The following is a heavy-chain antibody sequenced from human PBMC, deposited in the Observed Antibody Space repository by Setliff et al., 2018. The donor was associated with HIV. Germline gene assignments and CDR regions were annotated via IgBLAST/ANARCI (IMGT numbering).Heavy chain of an antibody. D-gene: IGHD3-10*01. Sequence: PSETLSLTCTVSGDSTSSSSSYWGWIRQPPGKGLEWIGSIYYSGSTYYNPSLKSRVTISVDTSKNQFSLKLRSVTAADTAVYYCARTAPMLRGTIIRWDNWGQGTLVTV. CDR3: ARTAPMLRGTIIRWDN. V-gene: IGHV4-39*07. CDR1: GDSTSSSSSY. CDR2: IYYSGST. J-gene: IGHJ4*02.